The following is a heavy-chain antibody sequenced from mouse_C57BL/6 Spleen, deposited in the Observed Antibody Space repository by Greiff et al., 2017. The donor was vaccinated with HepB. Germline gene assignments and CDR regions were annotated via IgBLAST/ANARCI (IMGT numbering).Heavy chain of an antibody. V-gene: IGHV1-80*01. D-gene: IGHD1-1*01. CDR2: IYPGDGDT. CDR1: GYAFSSYW. J-gene: IGHJ4*01. Sequence: VQLQQSGAELVKPGASVKISCKASGYAFSSYWMNWVKQRPGKGLEWIGQIYPGDGDTNYNGKFKGKATLTADKSSSTAYMQLSSLTSEDSGVYFGAREDYGSSLFYYAMDYWGQGTSVTVSS. CDR3: AREDYGSSLFYYAMDY.